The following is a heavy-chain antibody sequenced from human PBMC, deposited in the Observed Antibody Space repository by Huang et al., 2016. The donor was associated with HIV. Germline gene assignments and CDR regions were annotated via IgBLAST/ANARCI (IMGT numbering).Heavy chain of an antibody. Sequence: QVQLEQWGAGLLQASETLSRTCAVYGGSFSGYYWNWLRQAPGKGLEWVGEINHSGNTNYNPSLKSRVNMSVDTSKSQFSLYLTSLSAADTGTYFCARRYNSRRDYWGRGTLVTVHS. J-gene: IGHJ4*02. CDR3: ARRYNSRRDY. V-gene: IGHV4-34*02. CDR2: INHSGNT. CDR1: GGSFSGYY. D-gene: IGHD3-22*01.